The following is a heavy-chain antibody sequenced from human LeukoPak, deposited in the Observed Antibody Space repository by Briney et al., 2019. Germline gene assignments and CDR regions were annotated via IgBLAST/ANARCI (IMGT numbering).Heavy chain of an antibody. CDR2: ISGNSGAT. D-gene: IGHD2-15*01. J-gene: IGHJ4*02. CDR3: AKAPVTSCRGAFCYPFDY. CDR1: GFTFSSYP. Sequence: GGSLRLSCATSGFTFSSYPMSWVRQAPGRGLEWVSVISGNSGATYYADSVKGRFTISRDNSKNTLYLQMNSLRAEDAAVYYCAKAPVTSCRGAFCYPFDYWGQGTLVTVSS. V-gene: IGHV3-23*01.